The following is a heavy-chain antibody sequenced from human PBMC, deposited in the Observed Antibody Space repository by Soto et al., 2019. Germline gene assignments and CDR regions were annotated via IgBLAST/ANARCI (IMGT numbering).Heavy chain of an antibody. CDR2: INPNSGGT. J-gene: IGHJ4*02. V-gene: IGHV1-2*04. D-gene: IGHD6-19*01. CDR1: GYTFTGYY. CDR3: ARLSSGWYFDY. Sequence: ASVKVSCKASGYTFTGYYIHWVRQAPGQGLEWMGWINPNSGGTNYAQKFQGWVTMTRDTSISTAYMELSRLRSDDTAVYYCARLSSGWYFDYWGQGTLVTVSS.